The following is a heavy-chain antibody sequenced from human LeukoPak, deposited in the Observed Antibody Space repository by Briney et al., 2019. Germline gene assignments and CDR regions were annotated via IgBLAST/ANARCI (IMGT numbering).Heavy chain of an antibody. Sequence: SVKVSCKASGGTFSSYAISWXXQAPGQGLXXXGRIIPILGIANYAQKFQGRVTITADKSTSTAYMELSSLRSEDTAVYYCARDGSGSYYFDYWGQGTLVTVSS. CDR1: GGTFSSYA. D-gene: IGHD1-26*01. V-gene: IGHV1-69*04. CDR3: ARDGSGSYYFDY. J-gene: IGHJ4*02. CDR2: IIPILGIA.